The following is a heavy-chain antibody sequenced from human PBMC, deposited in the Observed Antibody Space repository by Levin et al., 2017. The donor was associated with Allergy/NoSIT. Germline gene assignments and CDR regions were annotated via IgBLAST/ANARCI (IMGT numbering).Heavy chain of an antibody. J-gene: IGHJ4*02. CDR3: ASDAGSGRYYYIDY. CDR1: GGSISSYY. V-gene: IGHV4-59*01. Sequence: SQTLSLTCTVSGGSISSYYWSWIRQPPGKGLEWIGYIYYSWSTNYNPSLKSRVTISVDTSKNQFSLKLSSVTAAETAVYYCASDAGSGRYYYIDYWGQGTLVTVS. D-gene: IGHD3-10*01. CDR2: IYYSWST.